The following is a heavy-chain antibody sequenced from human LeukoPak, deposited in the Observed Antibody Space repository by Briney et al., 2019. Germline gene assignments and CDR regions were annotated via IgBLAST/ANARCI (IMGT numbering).Heavy chain of an antibody. Sequence: HPGGSLRLYCAASGFTFSSYAMSWVRQAPGKGLEWVSAISGSGGSTYYADSVKGRFTISRDNSKNTLYLQMNSLRAEDTAVYYCAKGLSDYGGNSRFDYWGQGTLVTVSS. D-gene: IGHD4-23*01. CDR3: AKGLSDYGGNSRFDY. CDR2: ISGSGGST. V-gene: IGHV3-23*01. J-gene: IGHJ4*02. CDR1: GFTFSSYA.